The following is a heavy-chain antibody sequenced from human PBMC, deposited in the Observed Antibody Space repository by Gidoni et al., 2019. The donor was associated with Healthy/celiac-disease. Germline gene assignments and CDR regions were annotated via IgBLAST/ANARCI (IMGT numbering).Heavy chain of an antibody. D-gene: IGHD6-13*01. CDR2: IWYDGSNK. CDR3: ARDGGIAAAVTYYYYGMDV. J-gene: IGHJ6*02. V-gene: IGHV3-33*01. CDR1: GFTFSSYG. Sequence: QVQLVESGGGVVQPGRSLRLSCAASGFTFSSYGMHWVRQAPGKGLEWVAVIWYDGSNKYYADSVKGRFTISRDNSKNTLYLQMNSLRAEDTAVYYCARDGGIAAAVTYYYYGMDVWGQGTTVTVSS.